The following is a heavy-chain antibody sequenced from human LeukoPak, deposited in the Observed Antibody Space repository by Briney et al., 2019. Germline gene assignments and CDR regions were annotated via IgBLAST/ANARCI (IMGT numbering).Heavy chain of an antibody. CDR3: AREVRNGGMDV. D-gene: IGHD3-10*01. J-gene: IGHJ6*02. CDR1: GFTFSSYA. CDR2: IWFDGSNK. V-gene: IGHV3-33*08. Sequence: PGGSLRLSCAASGFTFSSYAMHWVRQAPGKGLEWVAVIWFDGSNKLYADSVKGRFTISRDNSKNTLYLQMNSLRAEDTAVYHCAREVRNGGMDVWGQGTTVTVSS.